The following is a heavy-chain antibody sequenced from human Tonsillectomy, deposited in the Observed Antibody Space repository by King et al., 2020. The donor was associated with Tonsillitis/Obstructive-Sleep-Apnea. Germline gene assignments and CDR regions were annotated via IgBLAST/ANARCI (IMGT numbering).Heavy chain of an antibody. CDR3: ARVGYDYYWYFDL. Sequence: QLVESGGGVVQPGRSLRLSCAASGFTFSSYAMHWVRQAPGKGLEWVAVISYDGSNKYYADSVKGRFTISRDNSKNTLYLQMNSLRAEDTAVYYCARVGYDYYWYFDLWGRGTLVTVSS. V-gene: IGHV3-30*04. D-gene: IGHD5-12*01. J-gene: IGHJ2*01. CDR2: ISYDGSNK. CDR1: GFTFSSYA.